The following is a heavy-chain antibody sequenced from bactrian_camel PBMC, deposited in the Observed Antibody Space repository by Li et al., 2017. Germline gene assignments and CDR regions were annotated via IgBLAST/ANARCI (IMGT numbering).Heavy chain of an antibody. CDR1: GGIFSDH. Sequence: HVQLVESGGGSVQAGGSLRLSCKASGGIFSDHMGWFRQAPGKEREGAAVIDDNGVTTYADSVKGRFTMTRDSAKNTMYLQMNSLKSEDTALYFCATNGGHWYELVKFVYWGQGTQVTVS. CDR3: ATNGGHWYELVKFVY. J-gene: IGHJ6*01. V-gene: IGHV3S53*01. CDR2: IDDNGVT. D-gene: IGHD6*01.